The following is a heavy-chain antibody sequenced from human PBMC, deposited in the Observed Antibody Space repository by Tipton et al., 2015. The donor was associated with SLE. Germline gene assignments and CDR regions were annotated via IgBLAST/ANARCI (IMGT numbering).Heavy chain of an antibody. Sequence: GLVKPSETLSLTCAVYGGSFSGYYWSWIRQPPGKGLEWIGEINHSGSTTYNPSLKSRVTISVDTSKNQFSLKLSSVTAADTAVYYCARFTMVRDYYGMGVWGQGTTVTVSS. CDR3: ARFTMVRDYYGMGV. V-gene: IGHV4-34*01. CDR2: INHSGST. J-gene: IGHJ6*02. CDR1: GGSFSGYY. D-gene: IGHD3-10*01.